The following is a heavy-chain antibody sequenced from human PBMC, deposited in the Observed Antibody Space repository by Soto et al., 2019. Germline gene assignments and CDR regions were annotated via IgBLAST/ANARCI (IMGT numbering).Heavy chain of an antibody. CDR3: ATGMGSYVPIDY. CDR1: GFTFSSNG. CDR2: ISYDGSNK. Sequence: QVQLVESGGGVVQPGRSLRLSCAASGFTFSSNGMHWVRQSPGKGLEWVAVISYDGSNKYYADFVKGRFTISRDNAKNTLYLQMNSLRTEDTAVYYCATGMGSYVPIDYWGQGTLVAVSS. J-gene: IGHJ4*02. D-gene: IGHD1-26*01. V-gene: IGHV3-30*03.